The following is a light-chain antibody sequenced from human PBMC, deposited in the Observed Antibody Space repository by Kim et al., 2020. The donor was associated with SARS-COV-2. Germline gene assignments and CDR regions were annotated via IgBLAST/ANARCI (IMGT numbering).Light chain of an antibody. CDR1: KLGDKY. V-gene: IGLV3-1*01. Sequence: VTPEQTASITCYESKLGDKYAYWYQKKPGQSPVLVIYQHTKRPSGISQRFSGSSSGNTATLTISRAQTMDEADYYCQAWDSSTAVFGGGTQLTVL. CDR3: QAWDSSTAV. J-gene: IGLJ3*02. CDR2: QHT.